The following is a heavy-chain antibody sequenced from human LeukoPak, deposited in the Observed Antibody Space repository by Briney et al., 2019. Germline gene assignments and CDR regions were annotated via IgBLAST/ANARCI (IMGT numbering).Heavy chain of an antibody. CDR3: ARDRGRGWDFFDY. D-gene: IGHD6-19*01. CDR2: INPNSGDT. V-gene: IGHV1-2*02. CDR1: GYIFIDFY. Sequence: ASVKVSCKASGYIFIDFYMHWVRQAPGQGLEWMGWINPNSGDTNYAQKFQGRVTMTRDTSISTAFMELSNPRSDDTAVYYCARDRGRGWDFFDYSGQGTLVTVSS. J-gene: IGHJ4*02.